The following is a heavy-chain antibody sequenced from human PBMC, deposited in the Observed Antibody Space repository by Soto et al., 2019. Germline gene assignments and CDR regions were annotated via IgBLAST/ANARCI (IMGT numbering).Heavy chain of an antibody. Sequence: PSETLSLTCAVYGGSFSGYYWGWIRQPPGKGLEWIGEINHSGSTNYNPSLKSRVTISVDTSKNQFSLKLSSVTAADTAVYYCARDVVGTGTTYWGQGTLVTVSS. D-gene: IGHD1-1*01. V-gene: IGHV4-34*01. CDR2: INHSGST. CDR3: ARDVVGTGTTY. CDR1: GGSFSGYY. J-gene: IGHJ4*02.